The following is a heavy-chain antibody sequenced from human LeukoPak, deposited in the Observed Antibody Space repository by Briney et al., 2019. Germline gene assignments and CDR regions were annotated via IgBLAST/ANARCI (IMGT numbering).Heavy chain of an antibody. Sequence: ASVEVSCKASGYTFTSCDINWVRQATGQGLEWMGWMNPNSGNTGYAQKFQGRVTMTRNTSISTAYMELSSLRSEDTAVYYCARAEGDCDFWSGYNNWFDPWGQGTLVTVSS. J-gene: IGHJ5*02. CDR1: GYTFTSCD. CDR2: MNPNSGNT. D-gene: IGHD3-3*01. CDR3: ARAEGDCDFWSGYNNWFDP. V-gene: IGHV1-8*01.